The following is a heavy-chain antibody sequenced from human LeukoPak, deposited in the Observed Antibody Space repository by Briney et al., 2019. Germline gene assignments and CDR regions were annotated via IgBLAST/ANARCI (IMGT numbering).Heavy chain of an antibody. CDR2: IIPIFGTA. CDR3: ARGIGYSYGLFDY. V-gene: IGHV1-69*05. Sequence: ASAKVSCKASGGTFSSYAISWVRQAPGQGLEWMGRIIPIFGTANYAQKFQGRVTITTDESTSTAYMELSSLRSEDTAVYYCARGIGYSYGLFDYWGQGTLVTVSS. CDR1: GGTFSSYA. J-gene: IGHJ4*02. D-gene: IGHD5-18*01.